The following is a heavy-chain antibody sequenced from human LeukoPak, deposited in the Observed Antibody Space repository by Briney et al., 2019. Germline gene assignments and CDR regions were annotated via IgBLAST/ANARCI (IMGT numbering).Heavy chain of an antibody. J-gene: IGHJ4*02. CDR2: IHFSGST. D-gene: IGHD5-24*01. CDR1: GGSFSGYY. Sequence: SETLSLTCGVYGGSFSGYYWSWIRQPPGKGLEWIGEIHFSGSTSYKPSLKSRVTISGDPSKNQFSLKVTSVTAADTAVYYCARGTDAYKTGNCWGQGTLVTVSS. V-gene: IGHV4-34*01. CDR3: ARGTDAYKTGNC.